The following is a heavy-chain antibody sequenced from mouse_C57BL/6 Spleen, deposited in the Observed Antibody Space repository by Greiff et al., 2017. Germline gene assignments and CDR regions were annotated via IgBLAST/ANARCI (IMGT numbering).Heavy chain of an antibody. D-gene: IGHD4-1*01. Sequence: EVMLVESGGDLVKPGGSLKLSCAASGFTFSSYGMSWVRQTPDKRLEWVATISSGGGYTYYPDSVKGRFTISIDNAKNTLYLQMSSLKSEDTAMYYCARHELTGTYFDYWGQGTPLTVSS. V-gene: IGHV5-6*01. J-gene: IGHJ2*01. CDR3: ARHELTGTYFDY. CDR2: ISSGGGYT. CDR1: GFTFSSYG.